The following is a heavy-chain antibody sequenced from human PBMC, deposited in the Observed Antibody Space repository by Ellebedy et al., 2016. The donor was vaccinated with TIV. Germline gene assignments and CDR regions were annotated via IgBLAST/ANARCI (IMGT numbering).Heavy chain of an antibody. V-gene: IGHV4-38-2*02. J-gene: IGHJ5*02. Sequence: SETLSLXXSVSGFSISGGYYWGWIRQTPGKGLEWIGSMFHSGSTYYNPSLKSRVTISVDRSKNQFSLKVNSVTAADTAVYYCARGDPYCDNIGCIGLGWFNPWGQGPLVTVSS. CDR1: GFSISGGYY. CDR3: ARGDPYCDNIGCIGLGWFNP. D-gene: IGHD3-22*01. CDR2: MFHSGST.